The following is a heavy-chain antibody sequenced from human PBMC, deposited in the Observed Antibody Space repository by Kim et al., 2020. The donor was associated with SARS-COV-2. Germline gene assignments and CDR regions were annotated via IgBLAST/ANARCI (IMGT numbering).Heavy chain of an antibody. V-gene: IGHV3-23*01. D-gene: IGHD3-10*01. CDR2: ISGSGGST. CDR1: GFTFSSYA. Sequence: GGSLRLSCAASGFTFSSYAMSWVRQAPGKGLEWVSAISGSGGSTYYADSVKGRFTISRDNSKNTLYLQMNSLRAEDTAVYYCAKGPLLWFGEFAGGYWFDPWGQGTLVTVSS. J-gene: IGHJ5*02. CDR3: AKGPLLWFGEFAGGYWFDP.